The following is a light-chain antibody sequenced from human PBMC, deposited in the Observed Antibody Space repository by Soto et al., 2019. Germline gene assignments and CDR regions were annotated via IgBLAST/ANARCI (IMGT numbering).Light chain of an antibody. CDR3: AAWDDSLNGRV. CDR1: SSNIGSNI. J-gene: IGLJ3*02. Sequence: QSVLTQPPSASVTPGQRVTISCSGSSSNIGSNIVNWYQQLPGTAPKLLIYSNNQRPSGVPDRFSGSKSGTSASLAISGLQSEDEADYYCAAWDDSLNGRVFGGGTKVTVL. V-gene: IGLV1-44*01. CDR2: SNN.